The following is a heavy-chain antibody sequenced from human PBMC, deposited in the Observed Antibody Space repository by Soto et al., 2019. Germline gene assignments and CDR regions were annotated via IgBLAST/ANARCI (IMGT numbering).Heavy chain of an antibody. D-gene: IGHD3-10*01. CDR2: IVVGSGNT. CDR3: AAYGAITMVRGVPYYYYMDV. V-gene: IGHV1-58*02. J-gene: IGHJ6*03. CDR1: GFTFTSSA. Sequence: ASVKVSCKASGFTFTSSAMQWVRQARGQRLEWIGWIVVGSGNTNYAQKFQERVTITRDMSTSTAYMELSSLRSEDTAVYYCAAYGAITMVRGVPYYYYMDVWGKGTTVTVSS.